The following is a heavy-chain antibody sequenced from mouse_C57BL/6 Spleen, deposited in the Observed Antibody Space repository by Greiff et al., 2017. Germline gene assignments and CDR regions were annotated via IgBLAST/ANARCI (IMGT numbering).Heavy chain of an antibody. J-gene: IGHJ4*01. CDR1: GFTFSDYG. CDR3: ASGVLREGAMDY. CDR2: SSSGSSTI. D-gene: IGHD1-1*01. Sequence: EVQVVESGGGLVKPGGSLKLSCAASGFTFSDYGMHWVRQAPEKGLEWVAYSSSGSSTIFYADTVKGRFTISRDNAKNTLFLQMTSLRSEDTAMYYCASGVLREGAMDYWGQGTSVTVSS. V-gene: IGHV5-17*01.